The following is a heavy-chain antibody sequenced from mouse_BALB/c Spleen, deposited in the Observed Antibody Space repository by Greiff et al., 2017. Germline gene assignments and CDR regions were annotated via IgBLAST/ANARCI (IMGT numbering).Heavy chain of an antibody. D-gene: IGHD4-1*02. CDR2: IDPENGNT. Sequence: VQLQQSGAELVRPGALVKLSCKASGFNIKDYYMHWVKQRPEQGLEWIGWIDPENGNTIYDPKFQGKASITADTSSNTAYLQLSSLTSEDTAVYYCATTGTGPWCAYWGQGTLVTVSA. V-gene: IGHV14-1*02. CDR1: GFNIKDYY. J-gene: IGHJ3*01. CDR3: ATTGTGPWCAY.